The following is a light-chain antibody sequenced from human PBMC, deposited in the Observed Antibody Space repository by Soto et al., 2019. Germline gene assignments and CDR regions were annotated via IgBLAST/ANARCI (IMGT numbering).Light chain of an antibody. Sequence: EIMMTQSPATLSVSPGERATLSCRASQSVSSNLAWYQQKPGQAPRLLIYDASTRATGIPARFSGSGSGTEVTLTISSLQSEDFAVYYCQQYDYWPPWTFGQGTKVEIK. J-gene: IGKJ1*01. V-gene: IGKV3-15*01. CDR2: DAS. CDR1: QSVSSN. CDR3: QQYDYWPPWT.